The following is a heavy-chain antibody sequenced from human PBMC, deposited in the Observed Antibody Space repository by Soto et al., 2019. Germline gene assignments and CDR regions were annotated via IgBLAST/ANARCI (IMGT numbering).Heavy chain of an antibody. Sequence: PSVTQCLTWTVAEATIGGGDDYWIWVRQAPGKGLEWVVYIYYSGSTYYNPSLKRRLDISLDVSKNLFSLRLTSVTASDTAVYFCARVGYGVDELSTWGTGTLVTVSS. J-gene: IGHJ5*02. D-gene: IGHD4-17*01. CDR3: ARVGYGVDELST. CDR2: IYYSGST. CDR1: EATIGGGDDY. V-gene: IGHV4-30-4*01.